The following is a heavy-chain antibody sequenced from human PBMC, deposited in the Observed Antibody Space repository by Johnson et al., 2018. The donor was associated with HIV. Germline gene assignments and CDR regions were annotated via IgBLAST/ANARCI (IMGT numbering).Heavy chain of an antibody. CDR2: ISWNSGSI. D-gene: IGHD1-14*01. J-gene: IGHJ3*02. Sequence: VQLVESGGGLVQPGRSLRLSCAASGFTFDDYAMHWVRQAPGKGLEWVSGISWNSGSIGYADSVKGRFTISRDNAKNSLYLQMNSLRAEDTALYYCARDGNDGSPGNDAFDIWGQATMVTVSS. V-gene: IGHV3-9*01. CDR1: GFTFDDYA. CDR3: ARDGNDGSPGNDAFDI.